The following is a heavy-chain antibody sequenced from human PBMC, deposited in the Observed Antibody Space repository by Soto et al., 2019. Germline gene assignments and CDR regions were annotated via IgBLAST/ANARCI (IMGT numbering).Heavy chain of an antibody. J-gene: IGHJ4*02. V-gene: IGHV3-30*18. D-gene: IGHD2-2*01. CDR1: GFTFSSYG. Sequence: QVQLVESGGGVVQPGRSLRLSCAASGFTFSSYGMHWVRQAPGKGLEWVAVISYDGSNKYYADSVKGRVTISRDNSKNTLYLQMNSLRAEDTAVYYCAKAPCSSTSCYDDYWGQGTLVTVSS. CDR3: AKAPCSSTSCYDDY. CDR2: ISYDGSNK.